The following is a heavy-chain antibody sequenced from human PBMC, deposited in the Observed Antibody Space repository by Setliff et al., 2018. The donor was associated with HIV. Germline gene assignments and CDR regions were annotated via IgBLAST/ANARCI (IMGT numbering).Heavy chain of an antibody. D-gene: IGHD3-10*01. V-gene: IGHV4-59*01. CDR1: GGSITSNY. Sequence: SETLSLTCTVSGGSITSNYWGWIRQPPGKALEWIGYIYYIGTTNYNPSLQSRVTIFLDTSKTQFSLRLSSVTAADTAMYYCARAMTYSGSGSYALDVWGKGTTVTVSS. CDR3: ARAMTYSGSGSYALDV. CDR2: IYYIGTT. J-gene: IGHJ6*04.